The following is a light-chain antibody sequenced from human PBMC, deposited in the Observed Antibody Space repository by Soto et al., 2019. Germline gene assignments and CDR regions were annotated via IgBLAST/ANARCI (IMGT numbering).Light chain of an antibody. CDR3: QRYGS. CDR1: QSVNSY. Sequence: EIVLTQSPGTLSLSPGERASLSCRASQSVNSYLAWYQQKPGQAPRLLIYAASTRATGVPDRFSGTGSGTDFALTISRLEPEDFAVYYCQRYGSFGQGTKVDIK. V-gene: IGKV3-20*01. J-gene: IGKJ1*01. CDR2: AAS.